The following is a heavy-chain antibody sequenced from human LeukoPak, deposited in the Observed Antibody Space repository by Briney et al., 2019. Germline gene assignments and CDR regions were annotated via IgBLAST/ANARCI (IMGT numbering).Heavy chain of an antibody. Sequence: ASVKVSCKTSGYTFTTFNIAWVRQAPGQGLEWVSWVSTYNGNTDYAQRVQGRVAMTTDTSTNTAYMDLRSLRPDDTAVYYCARPHSLGGSFYVFDYWGQGTLITVSS. D-gene: IGHD1-26*01. CDR1: GYTFTTFN. CDR2: VSTYNGNT. J-gene: IGHJ4*02. CDR3: ARPHSLGGSFYVFDY. V-gene: IGHV1-18*01.